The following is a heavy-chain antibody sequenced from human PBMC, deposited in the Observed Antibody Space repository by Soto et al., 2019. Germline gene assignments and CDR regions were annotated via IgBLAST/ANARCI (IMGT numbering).Heavy chain of an antibody. CDR2: ISAHNGNT. CDR1: GYTFTSYG. V-gene: IGHV1-18*01. CDR3: ARTYYDGGGYYKDCYYDYGMDG. Sequence: QVQLVQSGAEVKKPGASVKVSCKASGYTFTSYGLSWVRQAPGQGLEWMGWISAHNGNTNSAQKLQGRVTITTDTSSRTGYMELRSLSSADTAVYYCARTYYDGGGYYKDCYYDYGMDGWGQGTTVTVSS. J-gene: IGHJ6*02. D-gene: IGHD3-22*01.